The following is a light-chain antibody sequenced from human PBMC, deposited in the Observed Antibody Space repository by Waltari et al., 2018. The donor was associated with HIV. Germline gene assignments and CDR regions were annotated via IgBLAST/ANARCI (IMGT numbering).Light chain of an antibody. J-gene: IGLJ2*01. CDR3: SSYTSSNTFVV. Sequence: VTISCTGTSSDVGNYNRVSWYQQPPGSAPKLMIYEVSNRPSGVPRRFSGSKSGNTASLTISGLQAEDEADYYCSSYTSSNTFVVFGGGTKLTVL. CDR1: SSDVGNYNR. CDR2: EVS. V-gene: IGLV2-18*02.